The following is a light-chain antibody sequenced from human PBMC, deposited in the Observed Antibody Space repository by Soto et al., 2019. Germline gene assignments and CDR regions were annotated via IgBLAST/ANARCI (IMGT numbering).Light chain of an antibody. CDR3: QQYNNWPPLT. V-gene: IGKV3-15*01. Sequence: ETVMTQSPATLSVSPGDRATLSCGASQSVGSKLAWYQKKPGQAPRLLIYDASTRATGISARFSGSGSGREFTLTISSLQSEDFAVYYCQQYNNWPPLTFGGGTKVEIK. CDR2: DAS. CDR1: QSVGSK. J-gene: IGKJ4*01.